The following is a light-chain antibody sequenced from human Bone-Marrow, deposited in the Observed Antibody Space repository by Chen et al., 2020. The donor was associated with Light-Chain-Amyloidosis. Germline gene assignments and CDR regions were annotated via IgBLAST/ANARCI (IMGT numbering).Light chain of an antibody. J-gene: IGLJ3*02. CDR1: SSNIGSNY. CDR2: RNN. V-gene: IGLV1-47*01. CDR3: AAWEDSLSGQV. Sequence: QSVLTQPPSASGTPGQRVTISCSGSSSNIGSNYVYWYQQLPGTAPKLLIHRNNQRPSGVPDRFAGSKSGTAASVAGSGLRSEDEADYYCAAWEDSLSGQVFGGGTKLTVL.